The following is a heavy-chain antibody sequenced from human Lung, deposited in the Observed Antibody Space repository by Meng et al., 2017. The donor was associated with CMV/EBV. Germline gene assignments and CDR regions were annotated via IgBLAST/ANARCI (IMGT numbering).Heavy chain of an antibody. CDR3: ARSPGGGWFDP. CDR1: GYTFTGYY. Sequence: ASXXVSCKASGYTFTGYYMHWVRQAPGQGLEWMGWINPNSGGTNYAQKFQGRVTMTRDTSISTAYMELSRLRSDDTAVYYCARSPGGGWFDPWGKGTLVTVSS. J-gene: IGHJ5*02. CDR2: INPNSGGT. V-gene: IGHV1-2*02. D-gene: IGHD6-25*01.